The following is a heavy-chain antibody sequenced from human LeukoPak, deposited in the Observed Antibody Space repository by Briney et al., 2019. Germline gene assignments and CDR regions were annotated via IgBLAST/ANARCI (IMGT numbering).Heavy chain of an antibody. CDR2: INHSGST. J-gene: IGHJ4*02. CDR1: GGSISSGGYY. Sequence: SETLSLTCTVSGGSISSGGYYWSWIRQPPGKGLEWIGEINHSGSTNYNPSLKSRVTISVDTSKNQFSLKLSSVTAADTAVYYCARGWYWLEWLVPGPIHQDWGQGTLVTVSS. D-gene: IGHD6-19*01. CDR3: ARGWYWLEWLVPGPIHQD. V-gene: IGHV4-39*07.